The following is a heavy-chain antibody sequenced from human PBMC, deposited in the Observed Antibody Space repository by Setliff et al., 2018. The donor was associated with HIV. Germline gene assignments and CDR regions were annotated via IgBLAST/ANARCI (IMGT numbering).Heavy chain of an antibody. D-gene: IGHD3-3*01. CDR3: ARSYYNFANGYYYYYYMDV. V-gene: IGHV4-4*08. Sequence: SETLSLTCRVSGGSISGNAWSWIRQPPGKGLEWIGYSSTSGSTYYNPSLKSRVAISVDTSKNQFSLKLRSVTATDTAVYYCARSYYNFANGYYYYYYMDVWGKGTTVTVSS. CDR1: GGSISGNA. J-gene: IGHJ6*03. CDR2: SSTSGST.